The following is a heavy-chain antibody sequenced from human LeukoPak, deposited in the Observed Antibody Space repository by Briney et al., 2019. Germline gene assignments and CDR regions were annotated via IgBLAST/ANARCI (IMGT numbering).Heavy chain of an antibody. CDR3: ARDYSSCSSTSCYKSGFDY. D-gene: IGHD2-2*02. CDR2: IYYSGST. CDR1: GGSISSGDYY. V-gene: IGHV4-30-4*01. Sequence: PSETLSLTCTVSGGSISSGDYYWSWIRQPPGKGLEWIGYIYYSGSTYYNPSLKSRVTISVDTSKNQFSLKLSSVTAADTAVYYCARDYSSCSSTSCYKSGFDYWGQGTLVTVSS. J-gene: IGHJ4*02.